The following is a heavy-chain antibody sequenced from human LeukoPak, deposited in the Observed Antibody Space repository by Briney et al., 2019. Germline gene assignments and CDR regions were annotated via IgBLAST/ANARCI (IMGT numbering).Heavy chain of an antibody. CDR1: GFTFSSYA. J-gene: IGHJ4*02. Sequence: GGSLRLSCAASGFTFSSYAMHWVRQAPGKGLEYVSAISSNGGSTYYANSVKGRFTISRDNSKNTLYLQMGSLRAEDMAVYYCARVDDFWSGYYTFWGQGTLVTVSS. CDR2: ISSNGGST. V-gene: IGHV3-64*01. D-gene: IGHD3-3*01. CDR3: ARVDDFWSGYYTF.